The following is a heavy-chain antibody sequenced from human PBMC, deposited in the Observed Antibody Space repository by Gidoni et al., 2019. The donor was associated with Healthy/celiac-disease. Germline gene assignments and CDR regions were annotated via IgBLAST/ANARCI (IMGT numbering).Heavy chain of an antibody. V-gene: IGHV4-31*03. Sequence: QVQLQESGQGLLNASQTLSLPCPVAGLSIVLGGSHWSWIRQHPGKGLEWIGYIYYSGSTYYNPSLKSRVTISVDTSKNQFSLKLSSVTAADTAVYYCARDPYDLYSSSWLGAIDIWGQGTMVTVSS. CDR2: IYYSGST. D-gene: IGHD6-13*01. J-gene: IGHJ3*02. CDR3: ARDPYDLYSSSWLGAIDI. CDR1: GLSIVLGGSH.